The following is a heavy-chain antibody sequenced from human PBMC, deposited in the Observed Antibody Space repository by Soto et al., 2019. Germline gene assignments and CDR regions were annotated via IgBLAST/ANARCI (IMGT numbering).Heavy chain of an antibody. Sequence: QVQLVQSGAEVKKPGASVKVSCKASGYTFTSYYMHWVRQAPGQGLEWMGIINPSGGSTSYAQKFQGRVTMTRDTYTSTVYMELSSLISEDTAVYYCARVSRWSCFDYWGQGTLVTVSS. V-gene: IGHV1-46*01. CDR1: GYTFTSYY. CDR2: INPSGGST. D-gene: IGHD6-13*01. CDR3: ARVSRWSCFDY. J-gene: IGHJ4*02.